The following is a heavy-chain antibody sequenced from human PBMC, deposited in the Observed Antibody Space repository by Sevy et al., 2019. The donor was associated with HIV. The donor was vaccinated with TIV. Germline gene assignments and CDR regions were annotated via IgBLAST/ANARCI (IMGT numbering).Heavy chain of an antibody. CDR3: VKERVGYISSWYYFDY. V-gene: IGHV3-23*01. Sequence: GGSLRLSCIASGSTVNLYAMSWVRQAPGKGLEWVAVINNSGGSTDYADSVRGRFSISRDNPNVYLEMNSLRVEDTAVYYCVKERVGYISSWYYFDYWGQGTLVTVSS. CDR2: INNSGGST. CDR1: GSTVNLYA. D-gene: IGHD6-13*01. J-gene: IGHJ4*02.